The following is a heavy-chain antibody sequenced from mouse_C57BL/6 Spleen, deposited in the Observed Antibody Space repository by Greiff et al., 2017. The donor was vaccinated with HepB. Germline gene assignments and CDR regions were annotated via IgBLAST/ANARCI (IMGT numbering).Heavy chain of an antibody. J-gene: IGHJ1*03. CDR2: IYPRSGNT. CDR3: ARYYDDDGRDFDV. D-gene: IGHD2-4*01. Sequence: VQLQESGAELARPGASVKLSCKASGYTFTSYGISWVKQRTGQGLEWIGEIYPRSGNTYYNEKFKGKATLTADKSSSTAYMELRSLTSEDSAVYSCARYYDDDGRDFDVWGTGTTVTVAS. V-gene: IGHV1-81*01. CDR1: GYTFTSYG.